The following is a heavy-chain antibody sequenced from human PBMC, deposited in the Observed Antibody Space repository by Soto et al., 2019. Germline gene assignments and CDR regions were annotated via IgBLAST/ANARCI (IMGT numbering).Heavy chain of an antibody. CDR3: VKVSTFYDILTGYYYPNFFDX. D-gene: IGHD3-9*01. V-gene: IGHV3-64D*06. Sequence: GSLRLSCSASGCTFSEYSMHWVRQAPGKGLQYVATISSDGDITYYGDSVKVRFTISRDNSKNTLYLQMNSLRPEDTAVYYCVKVSTFYDILTGYYYPNFFDXWGQGTWVTVSX. CDR2: ISSDGDIT. J-gene: IGHJ5*02. CDR1: GCTFSEYS.